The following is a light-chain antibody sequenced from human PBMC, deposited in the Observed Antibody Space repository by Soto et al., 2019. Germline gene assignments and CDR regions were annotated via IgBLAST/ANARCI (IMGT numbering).Light chain of an antibody. CDR2: STN. CDR3: VLYMGSGISV. J-gene: IGLJ2*01. V-gene: IGLV8-61*01. CDR1: SGSVSTSYY. Sequence: QTVVTQEPSFSVSPGGTVTLTCGLSSGSVSTSYYPSWYQQTPGQAPRTLIYSTNTRSSGVPDRFSGSILGNKAALTITGAQADDESDYYWVLYMGSGISVFGGGTKVTV.